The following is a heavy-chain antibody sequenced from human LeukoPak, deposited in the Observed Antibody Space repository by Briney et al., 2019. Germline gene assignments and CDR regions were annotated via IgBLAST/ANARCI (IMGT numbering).Heavy chain of an antibody. CDR3: ARSFNSGGYDSSPFDY. CDR1: GFTVSSNY. Sequence: PGGSLRLSCAASGFTVSSNYMSWVRQAPGKGLEWVSVIYSGGSTYYADSVKGRFTISRDNSKNTLYLQMNSLRAEDTAVYYCARSFNSGGYDSSPFDYWGQGTLVTVSS. V-gene: IGHV3-53*01. D-gene: IGHD5-12*01. J-gene: IGHJ4*02. CDR2: IYSGGST.